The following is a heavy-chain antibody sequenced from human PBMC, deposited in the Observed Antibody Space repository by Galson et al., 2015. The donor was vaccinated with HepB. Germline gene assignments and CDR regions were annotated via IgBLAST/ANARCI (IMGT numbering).Heavy chain of an antibody. CDR1: GYTFTSYG. J-gene: IGHJ3*02. Sequence: SVKVSCKASGYTFTSYGISWVRQAPGQGLEWMGWISAYNGNTNYAQKLQGRVTMTTDTSTSTAYMELRSLRSDDTAVYYCARDRGDYYDSSGYSDAFDIWGQGTMVTVSS. D-gene: IGHD3-22*01. CDR2: ISAYNGNT. V-gene: IGHV1-18*01. CDR3: ARDRGDYYDSSGYSDAFDI.